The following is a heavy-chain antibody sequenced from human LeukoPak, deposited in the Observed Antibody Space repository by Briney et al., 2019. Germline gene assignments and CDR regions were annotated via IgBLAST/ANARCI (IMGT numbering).Heavy chain of an antibody. D-gene: IGHD5-18*01. V-gene: IGHV3-48*04. CDR2: ISSSSSTI. CDR3: ARSEWIQLIRGAFDI. J-gene: IGHJ3*02. Sequence: GGSLRLSCAASGFTFSSYSMNWVRQAPGKGLEWVSYISSSSSTIYYADSVKGRFTIPRDNAKNSLYLQMNSLRAEDTAVYYCARSEWIQLIRGAFDIWGQGTMVTVSS. CDR1: GFTFSSYS.